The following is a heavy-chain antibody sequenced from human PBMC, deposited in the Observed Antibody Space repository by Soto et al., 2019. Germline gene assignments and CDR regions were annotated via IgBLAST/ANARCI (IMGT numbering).Heavy chain of an antibody. Sequence: ASVKVSCKASGYTFTGYYMHWVRQAPGQGLEWMGWINPNSGGTNYAQKFQGWVTITRDTSISTAYMELSRLRSDDTAVYYCARSCRYCDYYYYYMDVWGKGTTVTVSS. V-gene: IGHV1-2*04. D-gene: IGHD2-21*01. J-gene: IGHJ6*03. CDR3: ARSCRYCDYYYYYMDV. CDR1: GYTFTGYY. CDR2: INPNSGGT.